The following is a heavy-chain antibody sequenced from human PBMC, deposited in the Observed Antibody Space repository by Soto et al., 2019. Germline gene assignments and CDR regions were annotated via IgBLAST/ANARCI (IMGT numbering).Heavy chain of an antibody. CDR1: GFTFNSYV. D-gene: IGHD3-22*01. V-gene: IGHV3-23*01. CDR3: ARGRYLDSSDYWVANLPFDH. CDR2: ISRSGRGSA. Sequence: GGSLRLSCAASGFTFNSYVMTGVRQAPGEGLEWVSSISRSGRGSAYYADSVKGRFTISRDNSENTLFLQMNNLRDEDTALYYCARGRYLDSSDYWVANLPFDHWGLGTLVTVSS. J-gene: IGHJ4*02.